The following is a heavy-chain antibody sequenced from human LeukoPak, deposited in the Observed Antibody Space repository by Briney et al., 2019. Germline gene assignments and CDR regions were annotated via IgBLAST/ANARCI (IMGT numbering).Heavy chain of an antibody. CDR2: INTDGRTT. CDR3: ARDLHGSPDW. Sequence: VQPGGSLRLSCAASGFIFSSYAMNWVRQAPGEGLVWVSLINTDGRTTTYADSVKGRFTISRDNAKNTLYLQMNSLRAEDTAVYYCARDLHGSPDWWGQGTLVTVSS. V-gene: IGHV3-74*01. D-gene: IGHD2-2*03. CDR1: GFIFSSYA. J-gene: IGHJ4*02.